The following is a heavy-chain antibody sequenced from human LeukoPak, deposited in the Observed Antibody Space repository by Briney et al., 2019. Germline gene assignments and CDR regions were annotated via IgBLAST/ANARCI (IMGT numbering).Heavy chain of an antibody. D-gene: IGHD3-9*01. V-gene: IGHV1-18*01. CDR3: ARERKSSYDTLTGYYKSDAFDI. CDR2: ISAYNGNT. J-gene: IGHJ3*02. CDR1: GYSLITYG. Sequence: GASVKVSCKAAGYSLITYGISRVRQAPGQGLEWMGWISAYNGNTNYAQKLQGRVTVTTDTSTNTAYMELRSLRSDDTAVYYCARERKSSYDTLTGYYKSDAFDIWGQGTMVTVSS.